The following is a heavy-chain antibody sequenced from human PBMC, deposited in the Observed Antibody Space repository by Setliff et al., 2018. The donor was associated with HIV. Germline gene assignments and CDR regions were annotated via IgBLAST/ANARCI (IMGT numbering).Heavy chain of an antibody. CDR1: GFTFSSYW. Sequence: PGGSLRLSCAASGFTFSSYWMSWVRQAPGKGLVWVSRLNTDGSSTKYADSVKGRFTISRDNAKNTLYLQMDSLRGEDTAVYYCARGYYGSDLQNAMDVWGQGTTVTVSS. V-gene: IGHV3-74*03. CDR2: LNTDGSST. D-gene: IGHD3-10*01. CDR3: ARGYYGSDLQNAMDV. J-gene: IGHJ6*02.